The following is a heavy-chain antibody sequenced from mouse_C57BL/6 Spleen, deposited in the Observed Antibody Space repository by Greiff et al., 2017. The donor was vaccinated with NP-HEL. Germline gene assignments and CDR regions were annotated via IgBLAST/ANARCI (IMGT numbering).Heavy chain of an antibody. CDR2: IGPGSGST. CDR1: GYTFTDYY. V-gene: IGHV1-77*01. CDR3: ANEYGNDYYYAMDY. D-gene: IGHD2-2*01. J-gene: IGHJ4*01. Sequence: VKLQESGAELVKPGASVKISCKASGYTFTDYYINWVKQRPGQGLEWIGKIGPGSGSTYYNEEFKGKATLTADKSSSKAYMQLSSLTSEDTAVYFCANEYGNDYYYAMDYWGQGTSVTVSS.